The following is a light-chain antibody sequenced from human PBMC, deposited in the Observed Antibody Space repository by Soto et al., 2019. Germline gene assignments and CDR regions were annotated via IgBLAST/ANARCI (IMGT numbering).Light chain of an antibody. V-gene: IGLV1-40*01. Sequence: QSVLTQPPSVSGAPGQRVTISCTGSSSNIGAGCDVHWYQQLPGTAPKLLIYGNSNRPSGVPDRFSGSKSGTSASLAITGLQAEDEADYYCQSYDSSLSVWVFGGGTKVTVL. CDR1: SSNIGAGCD. J-gene: IGLJ3*02. CDR3: QSYDSSLSVWV. CDR2: GNS.